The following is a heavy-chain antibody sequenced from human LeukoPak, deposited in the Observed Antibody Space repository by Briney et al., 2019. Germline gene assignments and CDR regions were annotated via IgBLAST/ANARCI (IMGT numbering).Heavy chain of an antibody. J-gene: IGHJ6*03. CDR3: ARASDYSNYYYYMDV. V-gene: IGHV3-23*01. CDR2: ISGSGGST. CDR1: GFTFSSYA. Sequence: GGSLRLSWAASGFTFSSYAMSWVRQAPGKGLEWVSGISGSGGSTYYADSVKGRFTISRDNSKNTLYLQMNSLRAEDTAVYYCARASDYSNYYYYMDVWGKGTTVTVSS. D-gene: IGHD4-11*01.